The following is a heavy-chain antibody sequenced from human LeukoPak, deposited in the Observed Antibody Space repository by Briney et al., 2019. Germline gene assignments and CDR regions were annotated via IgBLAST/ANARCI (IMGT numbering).Heavy chain of an antibody. J-gene: IGHJ4*02. Sequence: WGVLRLSCAASGFTFSSYGMDWVRQAPGKGLEWVAVISYDGSNKYYADSVKGRFTISRDNSKNTLYLQMNSLRAEDTAVYYCAKEGPLMDYDILTGSSVFDYWGQGTLVTVSS. CDR3: AKEGPLMDYDILTGSSVFDY. V-gene: IGHV3-30*18. CDR2: ISYDGSNK. D-gene: IGHD3-9*01. CDR1: GFTFSSYG.